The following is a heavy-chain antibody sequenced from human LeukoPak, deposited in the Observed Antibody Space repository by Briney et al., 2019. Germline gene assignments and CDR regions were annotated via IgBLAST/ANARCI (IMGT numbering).Heavy chain of an antibody. V-gene: IGHV1-18*01. J-gene: IGHJ4*02. CDR3: ARALQKYCRGDCYDY. CDR2: ISAYNGNT. CDR1: GYTFTSYG. D-gene: IGHD2-21*02. Sequence: GASVKVSCKASGYTFTSYGISWVRQAPGQGLEWMGWISAYNGNTNYAQKLQGRVTMTTDTSTSTAYMELRSLRSDDTAVYYCARALQKYCRGDCYDYWGQGTLVTVSS.